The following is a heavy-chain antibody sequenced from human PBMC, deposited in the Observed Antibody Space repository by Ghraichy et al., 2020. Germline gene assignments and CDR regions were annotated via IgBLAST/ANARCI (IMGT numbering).Heavy chain of an antibody. Sequence: GGSLRLSCAASGFTFSDYYMSWIRQAPGKGLEWVSYIISSGSTIYYADSVKGRFTISRDNAKTSLYLQMNSLRAEDTAVYYCARVASPDYGMDVWGQGTTVTVSS. D-gene: IGHD2-2*01. J-gene: IGHJ6*02. CDR3: ARVASPDYGMDV. CDR2: IISSGSTI. V-gene: IGHV3-11*01. CDR1: GFTFSDYY.